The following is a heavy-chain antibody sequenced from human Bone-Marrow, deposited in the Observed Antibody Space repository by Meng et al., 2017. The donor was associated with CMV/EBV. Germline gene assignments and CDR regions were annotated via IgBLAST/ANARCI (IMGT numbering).Heavy chain of an antibody. D-gene: IGHD1-26*01. J-gene: IGHJ4*02. CDR1: GYTFTSYG. Sequence: ASVKVSCKASGYTFTSYGISWVRQAPGQGLEWMGWISAYNGNTNYAQKLQGRVTMTTDTSTSTAYMELRSLRSDDTAVYYCARVQSIVGAAPSLGYWGQGTLVNGAS. CDR3: ARVQSIVGAAPSLGY. CDR2: ISAYNGNT. V-gene: IGHV1-18*01.